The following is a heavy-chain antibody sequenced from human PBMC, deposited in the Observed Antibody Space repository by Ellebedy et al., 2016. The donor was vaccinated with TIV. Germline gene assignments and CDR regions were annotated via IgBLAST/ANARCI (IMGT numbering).Heavy chain of an antibody. J-gene: IGHJ4*02. V-gene: IGHV4-39*07. Sequence: SETLSLTCTVSGGSISSSGYYWGWIRQLPGKGLEWIGSIYYSGSTYYNPSLKSRVTISVDTSKNQFSLKLSSVTAADTAMYYCTRGGRSYSDYWGQGTLVTVSS. CDR3: TRGGRSYSDY. CDR2: IYYSGST. CDR1: GGSISSSGYY. D-gene: IGHD2-15*01.